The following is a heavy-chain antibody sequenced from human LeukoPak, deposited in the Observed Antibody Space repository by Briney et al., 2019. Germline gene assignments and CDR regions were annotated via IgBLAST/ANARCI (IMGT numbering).Heavy chain of an antibody. CDR1: GGSISSGGYS. CDR3: ARWNYYDSRDDGAFDI. D-gene: IGHD3-22*01. CDR2: IYHSGST. Sequence: SQTLSLTCAVSGGSISSGGYSWSWIRQPPGKGLEWIGYIYHSGSTYYNPSLKSRVTISVDRSKNQFSLKLSSVTAADTAVYYCARWNYYDSRDDGAFDIWGQGTMVTVSS. J-gene: IGHJ3*02. V-gene: IGHV4-30-2*01.